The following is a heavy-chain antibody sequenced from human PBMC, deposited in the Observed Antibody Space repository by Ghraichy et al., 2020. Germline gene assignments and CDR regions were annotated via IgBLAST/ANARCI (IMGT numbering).Heavy chain of an antibody. D-gene: IGHD3-10*01. CDR3: AKVEGVWGGSGSYYNWITVDYYYYYGMDV. J-gene: IGHJ6*02. CDR2: ISGSGGST. CDR1: GFTFSSYA. Sequence: GGSLRLSCAASGFTFSSYAMSWVRQAPGKGLEWVSAISGSGGSTYYADSVKGRFTISRDNSKNTLYLQMNSLRAEDTAVYYCAKVEGVWGGSGSYYNWITVDYYYYYGMDVWGQGTTVTVSS. V-gene: IGHV3-23*01.